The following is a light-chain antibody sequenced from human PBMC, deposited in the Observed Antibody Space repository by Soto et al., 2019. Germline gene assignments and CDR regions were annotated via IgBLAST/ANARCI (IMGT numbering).Light chain of an antibody. CDR3: QSQDGSLSVSV. CDR2: GNN. V-gene: IGLV1-40*01. J-gene: IGLJ3*02. Sequence: QSFLTQPPSVSVAPGQRVTISCTGSNSNIGAGYDVHWYQQLPRIAPKLLIYGNNIRPSGVPDRFSGSKFATSAYLTISGLQAEDEAEYYCQSQDGSLSVSVFGGGTKVNVL. CDR1: NSNIGAGYD.